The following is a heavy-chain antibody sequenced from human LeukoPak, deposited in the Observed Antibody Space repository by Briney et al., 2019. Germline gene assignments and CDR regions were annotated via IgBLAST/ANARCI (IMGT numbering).Heavy chain of an antibody. CDR3: ARGGKAVAGTSYDAFDI. J-gene: IGHJ3*02. Sequence: ASVKVPCRASGYTFTSYYMHWVRQAPGQGLEWMGIINPGGGSTSYAQKFQGRVTMTRDTSTSTVYMELSSLRSEDTAVYYCARGGKAVAGTSYDAFDIWGQGTMVTVSS. V-gene: IGHV1-46*01. CDR2: INPGGGST. CDR1: GYTFTSYY. D-gene: IGHD6-19*01.